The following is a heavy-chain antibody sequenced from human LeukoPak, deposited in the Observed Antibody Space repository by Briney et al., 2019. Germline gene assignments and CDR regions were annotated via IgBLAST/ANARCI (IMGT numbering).Heavy chain of an antibody. CDR3: ARDGRKHDSSGYYVY. Sequence: SETLSLTCTVSGGSISSYYWSWIRQPPGKGLEWIGYIYYSGSTNYNPSLESRVTISVDTSKNQFSLKLSSVTAADTAVYYCARDGRKHDSSGYYVYWGQGTLVTVSS. CDR1: GGSISSYY. J-gene: IGHJ4*02. D-gene: IGHD3-22*01. V-gene: IGHV4-59*01. CDR2: IYYSGST.